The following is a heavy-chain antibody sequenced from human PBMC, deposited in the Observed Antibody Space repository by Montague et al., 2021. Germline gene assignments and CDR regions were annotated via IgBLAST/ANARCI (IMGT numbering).Heavy chain of an antibody. Sequence: CAISGDSVSRNWATGAGRKHSPLNGRHLPGSTYYRCKWYNENAVSVKSRVTVIADTSKNQFSLHLTSVGPEDTALYFCARGGGGATATLFDSWGRGTLVTVSS. V-gene: IGHV6-1*01. J-gene: IGHJ4*02. D-gene: IGHD2-15*01. CDR2: TYYRCKWYN. CDR1: GDSVSRNWAT. CDR3: ARGGGGATATLFDS.